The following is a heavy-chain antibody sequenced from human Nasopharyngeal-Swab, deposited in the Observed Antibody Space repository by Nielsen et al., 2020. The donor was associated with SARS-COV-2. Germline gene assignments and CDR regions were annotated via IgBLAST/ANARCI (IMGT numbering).Heavy chain of an antibody. CDR1: GFTVNTNY. CDR3: ARVSSGRDYHYYYMDV. CDR2: IYSDGST. J-gene: IGHJ6*03. D-gene: IGHD3-22*01. Sequence: GESLKISCAASGFTVNTNYMSWVRQAPGKGLEWVSIIYSDGSTYYAGSAKGRFTISRHNSNNTLHLQMNSLRGEDTAVYYCARVSSGRDYHYYYMDVWGKGTTVTVSS. V-gene: IGHV3-53*04.